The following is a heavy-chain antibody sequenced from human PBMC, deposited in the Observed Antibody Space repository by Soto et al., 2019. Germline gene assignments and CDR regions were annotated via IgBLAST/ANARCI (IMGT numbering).Heavy chain of an antibody. D-gene: IGHD3-22*01. V-gene: IGHV3-30*18. Sequence: QVQLVESGGGVVQPGRSLRLSCAASGFTFSSYGMHWVRQAPGKGLEWVAVISYDGSNKYYADSVKGRFTISRANSKNTLYLQMNSLRAEDTAVYYCAKDSPSGDSSGYYPVSYFDYWGQGTLVTVSS. CDR1: GFTFSSYG. J-gene: IGHJ4*02. CDR2: ISYDGSNK. CDR3: AKDSPSGDSSGYYPVSYFDY.